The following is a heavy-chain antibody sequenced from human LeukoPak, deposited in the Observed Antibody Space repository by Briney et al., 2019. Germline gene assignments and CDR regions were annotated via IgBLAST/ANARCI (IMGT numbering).Heavy chain of an antibody. Sequence: KSSETLSLTCAVYGGSFSGYYWSWIRQPPGKGLEWIGEINHSGSTNYNPSLKSRVTISVDMSKNQFSLKLSSVTAADTAVYYCARSIAAPYYDYWGQGTLVTVSS. J-gene: IGHJ4*02. CDR1: GGSFSGYY. V-gene: IGHV4-34*01. CDR2: INHSGST. CDR3: ARSIAAPYYDY. D-gene: IGHD6-6*01.